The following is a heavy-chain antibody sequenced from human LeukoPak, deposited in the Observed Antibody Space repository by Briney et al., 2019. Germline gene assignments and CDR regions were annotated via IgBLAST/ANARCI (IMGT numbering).Heavy chain of an antibody. Sequence: HGEPLKTSWKGSGSRFTSYWISWVRQMPGNGLEWMGRIDPGDSDSYTNYNPSFHGHVTISADKSITTAYMQWSSLKASDTGMYYCARLVYHGDYVDYWGQGTLVTVSS. V-gene: IGHV5-10-1*01. D-gene: IGHD4-17*01. CDR3: ARLVYHGDYVDY. CDR1: GSRFTSYW. CDR2: IDPGDSDSYT. J-gene: IGHJ4*02.